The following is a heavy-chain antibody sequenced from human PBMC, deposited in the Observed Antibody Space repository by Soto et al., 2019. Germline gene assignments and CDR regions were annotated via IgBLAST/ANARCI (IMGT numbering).Heavy chain of an antibody. V-gene: IGHV1-18*01. D-gene: IGHD3-9*01. CDR1: RYSFKSYG. CDR3: ARHYGILTGYYRPFDY. J-gene: IGHJ4*02. CDR2: ISAYNGNT. Sequence: ASAEATCKDSRYSFKSYGRCSVRQSPGQGLEWMGWISAYNGNTNYAQKLQGRVTMTTDTSTSTAYMELRSLRSDDTAVYYCARHYGILTGYYRPFDYWGQRILVTVSS.